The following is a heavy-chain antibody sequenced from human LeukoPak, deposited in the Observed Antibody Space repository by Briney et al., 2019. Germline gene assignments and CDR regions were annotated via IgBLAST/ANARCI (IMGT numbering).Heavy chain of an antibody. D-gene: IGHD2-2*02. CDR3: ARHGRRYCSSTSCYRRNYYYYYYMDV. CDR2: INHSGST. J-gene: IGHJ6*03. V-gene: IGHV4-34*01. Sequence: SETLSLTCAVYGGSFSGYYWSWIRQPPGKELEWIGEINHSGSTNYNPSLKSRVTISVDTSKNQFSLKLSSVTAADTAVYYCARHGRRYCSSTSCYRRNYYYYYYMDVWGKGTTVTISS. CDR1: GGSFSGYY.